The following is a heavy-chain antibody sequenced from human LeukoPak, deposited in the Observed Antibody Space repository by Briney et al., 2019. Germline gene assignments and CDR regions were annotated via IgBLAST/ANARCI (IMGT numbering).Heavy chain of an antibody. CDR1: GFTFSSYA. Sequence: GGSLRLSCAASGFTFSSYAMSWVRQAPGKGLEWVSVISGSGGSTYYADSVKGRFTISRDNSRNTVYLQMNSLRAEDTAVYYCAKCIAVAGPYYFDYWGQGTLVTVSS. CDR3: AKCIAVAGPYYFDY. CDR2: ISGSGGST. J-gene: IGHJ4*02. V-gene: IGHV3-23*01. D-gene: IGHD6-19*01.